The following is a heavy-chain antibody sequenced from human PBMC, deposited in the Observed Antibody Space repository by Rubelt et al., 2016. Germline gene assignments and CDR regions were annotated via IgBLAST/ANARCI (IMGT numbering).Heavy chain of an antibody. J-gene: IGHJ4*02. V-gene: IGHV2-70*11. CDR3: ARIMNYYYDSSGRSYPTDY. CDR1: GFSLSTSGMC. Sequence: ESGPALVKPTQTLTLTCTFSGFSLSTSGMCVSWIRQPPGKALEWLARIDWDDDKYYSTSLKTRLTISKDTSKNQVVLTMTNMDPVDTATYYCARIMNYYYDSSGRSYPTDYWGQGTLVTVSS. CDR2: IDWDDDK. D-gene: IGHD3-22*01.